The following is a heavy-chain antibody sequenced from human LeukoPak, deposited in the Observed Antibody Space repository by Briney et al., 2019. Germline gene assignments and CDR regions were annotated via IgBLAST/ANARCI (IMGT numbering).Heavy chain of an antibody. V-gene: IGHV4-34*01. CDR1: GGSFSGYY. CDR2: INHSGST. J-gene: IGHJ3*02. Sequence: PSETLSLTCAVSGGSFSGYYWSWIRQPPGKGLEWIGEINHSGSTNYNPSLKSRVTISVDTSKNQFSLKLSSVTAADTAVYYCARVIVGATTVAFDIWGQGTMVTVSS. CDR3: ARVIVGATTVAFDI. D-gene: IGHD1-26*01.